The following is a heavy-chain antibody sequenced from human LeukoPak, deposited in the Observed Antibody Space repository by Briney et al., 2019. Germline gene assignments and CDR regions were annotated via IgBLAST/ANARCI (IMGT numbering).Heavy chain of an antibody. Sequence: GRSLRLSCAASGFTFDDYAMHWVRQAPRKGLEWVSGISWNSGSIGYADSVKGRFTISRDNAKNSLYLQMNSLRAEDTALYYCAKASAYSSGWDDYWGQGTLVTVSS. J-gene: IGHJ4*02. D-gene: IGHD6-19*01. V-gene: IGHV3-9*01. CDR2: ISWNSGSI. CDR3: AKASAYSSGWDDY. CDR1: GFTFDDYA.